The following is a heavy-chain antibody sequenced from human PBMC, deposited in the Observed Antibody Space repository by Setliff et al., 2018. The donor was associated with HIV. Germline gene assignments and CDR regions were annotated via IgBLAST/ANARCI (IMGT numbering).Heavy chain of an antibody. CDR3: ARLGSGWSDSYYYAMDI. V-gene: IGHV1-18*01. Sequence: ASVKVSCKASGYTFLTYGISWVRQAPGHGLEWMGWISPYNGHTNYEQNFLGRVTMTIDTSTSRAYMELRSLRSDATAMYFCARLGSGWSDSYYYAMDIWGQGTTVTVSS. CDR1: GYTFLTYG. J-gene: IGHJ6*02. D-gene: IGHD6-19*01. CDR2: ISPYNGHT.